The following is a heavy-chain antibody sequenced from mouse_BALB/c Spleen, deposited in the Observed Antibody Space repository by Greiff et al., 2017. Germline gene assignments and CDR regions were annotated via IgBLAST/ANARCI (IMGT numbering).Heavy chain of an antibody. D-gene: IGHD2-1*01. Sequence: QVQLQQSGAELARPGASVKLSCKASGYTFTSYWMQWVKQRPGQGLEWIGAIYPGDGDTRYTQKFKGKATLTADKSSSTAYMQLSSLASEDSAVYYCARSGIYYGNYYAMDYWGQGTSVTVSS. CDR2: IYPGDGDT. CDR3: ARSGIYYGNYYAMDY. CDR1: GYTFTSYW. J-gene: IGHJ4*01. V-gene: IGHV1-87*01.